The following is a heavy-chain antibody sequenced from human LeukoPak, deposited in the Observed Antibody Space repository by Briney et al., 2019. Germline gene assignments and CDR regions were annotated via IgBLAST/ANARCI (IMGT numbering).Heavy chain of an antibody. D-gene: IGHD3-22*01. CDR2: IYYSGST. CDR1: GGSISSGDYY. V-gene: IGHV4-30-4*01. CDR3: AREKYYYDSSGYSVYYFDY. Sequence: SETLSLTCTVSGGSISSGDYYWSWIRQPPGKGLEWIGYIYYSGSTYYNPSLKSRVTISVDTSKNQFSLKLSPVTAADTAVYYCAREKYYYDSSGYSVYYFDYWGQGTLVTVSS. J-gene: IGHJ4*02.